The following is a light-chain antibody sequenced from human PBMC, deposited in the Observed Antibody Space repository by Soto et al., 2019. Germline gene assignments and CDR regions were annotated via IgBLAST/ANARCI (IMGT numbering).Light chain of an antibody. CDR1: SSDVGCYNT. V-gene: IGLV2-14*01. Sequence: QSALTQPASVSGSPGQTITISCTGTSSDVGCYNTVSWYQHHLGKAPKLIIYEVTHRPAGISDRFSASKSGNTASLTISGLQAEDEADYYCNSLRVNHLYVFGSGTKVTVL. CDR3: NSLRVNHLYV. J-gene: IGLJ1*01. CDR2: EVT.